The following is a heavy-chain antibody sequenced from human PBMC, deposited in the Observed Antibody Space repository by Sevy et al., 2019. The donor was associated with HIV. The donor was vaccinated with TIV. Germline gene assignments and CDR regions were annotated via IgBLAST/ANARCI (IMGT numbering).Heavy chain of an antibody. V-gene: IGHV3-33*05. CDR3: ARDPSRRRSSPPFDY. CDR1: GFTFRTFG. J-gene: IGHJ4*02. Sequence: GGSLRLSCAASGFTFRTFGMHWVRQAPGKGLEWVAVISYDGINKYYADSVKGRFTISRDNSKNTLYLQMNSPRAEDTAVYYCARDPSRRRSSPPFDYWGQGTLVTVSS. CDR2: ISYDGINK. D-gene: IGHD6-13*01.